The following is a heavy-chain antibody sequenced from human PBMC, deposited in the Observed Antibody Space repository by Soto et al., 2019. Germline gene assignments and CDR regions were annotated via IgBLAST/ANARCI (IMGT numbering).Heavy chain of an antibody. CDR3: ASSQKGYNWNYFDH. V-gene: IGHV4-39*01. CDR2: VFYTGFT. CDR1: GGSISGSYYY. Sequence: PSETLSLTCAVSGGSISGSYYYWGWLRQSPGRGPEWIGSVFYTGFTSYNPSLESRVSVSVDTSKNQFSLKVSAVTAADTAVYYCASSQKGYNWNYFDHWGQGALVTVSA. J-gene: IGHJ4*02. D-gene: IGHD1-20*01.